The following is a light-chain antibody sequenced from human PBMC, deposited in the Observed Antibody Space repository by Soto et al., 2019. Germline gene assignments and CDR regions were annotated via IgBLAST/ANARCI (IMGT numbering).Light chain of an antibody. CDR3: SSYAGSNNVV. CDR2: EVS. Sequence: QSALTQPPSASGSPGQSVTISCTGTSSDIGGYKYVCWYQQHPGKAPKLMIYEVSKRPSGVPDRFSGSKSGNTASLTVSGLQAEDEADYYCSSYAGSNNVVFGGGTKVTVL. CDR1: SSDIGGYKY. V-gene: IGLV2-8*01. J-gene: IGLJ2*01.